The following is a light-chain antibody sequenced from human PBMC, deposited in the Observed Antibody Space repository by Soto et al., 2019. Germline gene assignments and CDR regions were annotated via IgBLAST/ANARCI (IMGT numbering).Light chain of an antibody. Sequence: EILLTQSPATLSLSLGERATLXXRASQSVSNYFAWYQQKPGNAPSXLIDDAYNRATGIAAMCSGSGSGTVFTLTISSLEPEDFAVYYCQQRSNWITFGQGTRLEIK. CDR2: DAY. CDR1: QSVSNY. CDR3: QQRSNWIT. V-gene: IGKV3-11*01. J-gene: IGKJ5*01.